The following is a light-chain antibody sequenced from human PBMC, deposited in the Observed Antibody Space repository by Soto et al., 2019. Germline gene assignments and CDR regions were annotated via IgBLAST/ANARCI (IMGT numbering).Light chain of an antibody. V-gene: IGKV3-20*01. J-gene: IGKJ1*01. CDR1: QSVSSSY. Sequence: EIVLTPSAGTPSLSPGERATLSCRASQSVSSSYLAWYQQKPGQAPRLLIYGASSRATGIPDRFSGSGSGTDFTLTISRLEPEDFAVYYCQQYGSSPGTFGQGTKVDIK. CDR2: GAS. CDR3: QQYGSSPGT.